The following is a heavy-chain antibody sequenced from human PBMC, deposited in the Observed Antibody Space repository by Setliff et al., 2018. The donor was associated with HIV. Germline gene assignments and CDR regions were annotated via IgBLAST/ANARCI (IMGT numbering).Heavy chain of an antibody. CDR2: INHSGST. D-gene: IGHD6-19*01. J-gene: IGHJ4*02. CDR3: ARGRRSSGWYVYH. Sequence: KPSETLSLTCAVYGGSFSSYYWIWIRQPPGKGLEWIGEINHSGSTAYNPSLKSRVTISVDTSKNQFSLKLSSVTAADTAVYYCARGRRSSGWYVYHWGQGTLVTVS. CDR1: GGSFSSYY. V-gene: IGHV4-34*01.